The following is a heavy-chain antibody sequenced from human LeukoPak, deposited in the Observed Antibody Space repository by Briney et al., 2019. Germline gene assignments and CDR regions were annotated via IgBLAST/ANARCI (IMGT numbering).Heavy chain of an antibody. V-gene: IGHV1-18*01. Sequence: KPGASVKVSRKASGYTFTSYGISWVRQAPGQGLEWMGWISAYNGNTNYAQKLQGRVTMTTDTSTSTAYMELRSLRSDDTAVYYCARDRTLDFWSGSNWFDPWGQGTLVTVSS. CDR1: GYTFTSYG. D-gene: IGHD3-3*01. J-gene: IGHJ5*02. CDR3: ARDRTLDFWSGSNWFDP. CDR2: ISAYNGNT.